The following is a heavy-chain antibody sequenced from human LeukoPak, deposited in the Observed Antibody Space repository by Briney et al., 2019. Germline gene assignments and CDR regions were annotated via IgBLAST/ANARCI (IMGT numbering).Heavy chain of an antibody. J-gene: IGHJ4*02. V-gene: IGHV3-23*01. Sequence: PGGSLRLSCAASGFTFSSYAMSWVRQAPGKGLEWVSGISASGGDTWYPDSVKGRFTISRDNFKNTLFLQMNSLRVEDTAIYYCAKDAAGPEYWGQGTRVTVSS. D-gene: IGHD6-13*01. CDR2: ISASGGDT. CDR1: GFTFSSYA. CDR3: AKDAAGPEY.